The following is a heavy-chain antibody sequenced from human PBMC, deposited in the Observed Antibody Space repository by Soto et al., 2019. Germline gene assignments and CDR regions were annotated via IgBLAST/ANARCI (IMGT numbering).Heavy chain of an antibody. CDR1: GYTFTSYD. Sequence: ASVKVSCKASGYTFTSYDINWVRQATGQGLEWMGWMNPNRGNTGYAQKFQGRVTMTRNTSISTAYMELSSLRSEDTAVYYCASRTIFGVDTYYYGMDVWGQGTTVTVSS. CDR3: ASRTIFGVDTYYYGMDV. D-gene: IGHD3-3*01. V-gene: IGHV1-8*01. J-gene: IGHJ6*02. CDR2: MNPNRGNT.